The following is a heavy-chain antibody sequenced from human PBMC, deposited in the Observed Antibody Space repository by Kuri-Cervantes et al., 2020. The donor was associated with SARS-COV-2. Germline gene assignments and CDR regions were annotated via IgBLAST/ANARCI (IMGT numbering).Heavy chain of an antibody. Sequence: ASVKVSCKASGGTFSSYAISWVRQAPGQGLEWMGWMNPNSANTGYAQKFQGRVTITRDTSISTAYMELSRLRSDDTAVYYCARDRRIAAAGTWSKFDYWGQGTLVTVSS. CDR2: MNPNSANT. D-gene: IGHD6-13*01. CDR3: ARDRRIAAAGTWSKFDY. V-gene: IGHV1-8*03. J-gene: IGHJ4*02. CDR1: GGTFSSYA.